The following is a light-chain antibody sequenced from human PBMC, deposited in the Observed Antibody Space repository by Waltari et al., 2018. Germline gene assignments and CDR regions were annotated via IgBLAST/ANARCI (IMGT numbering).Light chain of an antibody. Sequence: QSALAQSASVSGSPGQSITISCTGTGSDLGYYNFVSWYQQHPGKAPKLLIFDVSRWSSGVSHRFSCSKSGNTASLTISGLQAEDEADYYCSSYTSTNTIIFGGGTKVTVL. V-gene: IGLV2-14*03. CDR1: GSDLGYYNF. J-gene: IGLJ2*01. CDR2: DVS. CDR3: SSYTSTNTII.